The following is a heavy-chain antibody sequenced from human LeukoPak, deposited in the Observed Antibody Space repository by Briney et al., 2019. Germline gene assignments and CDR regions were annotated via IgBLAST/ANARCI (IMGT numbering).Heavy chain of an antibody. CDR3: ARSQYYDFWSGYYAFDY. V-gene: IGHV4-34*01. Sequence: SETLSLTCAVYGGSFSGYYWSWIRQPPGKGLEWIGEINHSGSTNYNPSLKSRVTISVDTSKNQFSLKLSSVTAADTAVYYCARSQYYDFWSGYYAFDYWGQGTLVTVSS. J-gene: IGHJ4*02. CDR2: INHSGST. CDR1: GGSFSGYY. D-gene: IGHD3-3*01.